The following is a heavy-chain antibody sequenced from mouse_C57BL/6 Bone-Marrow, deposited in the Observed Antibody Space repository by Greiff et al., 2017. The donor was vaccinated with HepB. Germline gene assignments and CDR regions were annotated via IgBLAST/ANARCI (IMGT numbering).Heavy chain of an antibody. J-gene: IGHJ1*03. CDR3: ARDGALEGSPYYYGSSYWYFDV. D-gene: IGHD1-1*01. CDR1: GFTFSDFY. Sequence: EVQLVESGGGLVQSGRSLRLSCATSGFTFSDFYMEWVRQAPGKGLEWIAASRNKANDYTTEYSASVKGRFIVSRDTSQSILYLQMNALRAEDTAIYYCARDGALEGSPYYYGSSYWYFDVWGTGTTVTVSS. V-gene: IGHV7-1*01. CDR2: SRNKANDYTT.